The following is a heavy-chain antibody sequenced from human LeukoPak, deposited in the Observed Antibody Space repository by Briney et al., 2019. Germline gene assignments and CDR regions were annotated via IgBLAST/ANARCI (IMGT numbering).Heavy chain of an antibody. CDR1: GFTFSDYY. CDR2: ISSSSSYR. Sequence: PGGSLRLSCAASGFTFSDYYMSWIRQAPGKGLEWVSYISSSSSYRNYADSVKGRFTISRDNAKNSLSLQMHSLRAEDAAVYYCARAARYYGSGFDAFDIWGQGTMVTVSS. J-gene: IGHJ3*02. V-gene: IGHV3-11*05. CDR3: ARAARYYGSGFDAFDI. D-gene: IGHD3-10*01.